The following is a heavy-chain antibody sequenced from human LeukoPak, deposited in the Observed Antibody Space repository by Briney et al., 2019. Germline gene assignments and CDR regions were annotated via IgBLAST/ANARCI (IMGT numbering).Heavy chain of an antibody. V-gene: IGHV3-23*01. CDR2: ISGSGGST. CDR3: AKPALIVVVVAATYDAFDI. Sequence: QPGRSLRLSCAASGFTFSSYAMSWVRQAPGKGLEWVSAISGSGGSTYYADSVKGRFTISRDNSKNTLYLQMNSLRAEDTAVYYCAKPALIVVVVAATYDAFDIWGQGTMVTVSS. CDR1: GFTFSSYA. D-gene: IGHD2-15*01. J-gene: IGHJ3*02.